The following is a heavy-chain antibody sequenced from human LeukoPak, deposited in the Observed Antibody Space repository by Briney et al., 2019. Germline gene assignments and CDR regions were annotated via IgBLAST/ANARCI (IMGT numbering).Heavy chain of an antibody. Sequence: GESLKISCKGSGYSFTSYWIGWVRQMPGKGLEWMGIIYPGDSDTRYSPSFQGQVTISADKSISTAYLQWSSLKASDTVMYYCASQRRFGELYYGMDVWGQGTTVTVSS. J-gene: IGHJ6*02. D-gene: IGHD3-10*01. CDR2: IYPGDSDT. V-gene: IGHV5-51*01. CDR1: GYSFTSYW. CDR3: ASQRRFGELYYGMDV.